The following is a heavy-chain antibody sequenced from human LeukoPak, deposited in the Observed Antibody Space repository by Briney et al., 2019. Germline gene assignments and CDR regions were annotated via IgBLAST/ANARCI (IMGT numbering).Heavy chain of an antibody. CDR3: VRDGYDY. Sequence: GGSLRLSCVASGFTFSSSTVTWFRQAPGKGLEWVSVITSSSSDIFYADSVKGRFTISRDNAKNSLFLQMNGLRAEDTAVYYCVRDGYDYWGQGTLVTVSS. D-gene: IGHD3-22*01. CDR2: ITSSSSDI. J-gene: IGHJ4*02. CDR1: GFTFSSST. V-gene: IGHV3-21*06.